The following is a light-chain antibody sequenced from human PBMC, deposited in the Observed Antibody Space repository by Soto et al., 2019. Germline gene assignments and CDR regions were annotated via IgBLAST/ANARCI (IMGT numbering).Light chain of an antibody. Sequence: QSVLTQPPSVSGTTGQRVTFSCSGSSSNIGNNPVNWYQQLPGTAPKLLIYNNNQRPSGVPDRFSGSKSGTSASLAISGLQSEDEADYYCAAWDGSLKGLVFGGGTKLTVL. V-gene: IGLV1-44*01. J-gene: IGLJ2*01. CDR3: AAWDGSLKGLV. CDR2: NNN. CDR1: SSNIGNNP.